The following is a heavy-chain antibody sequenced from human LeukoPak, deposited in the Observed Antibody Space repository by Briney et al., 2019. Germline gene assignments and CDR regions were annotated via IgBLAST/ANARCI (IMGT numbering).Heavy chain of an antibody. CDR3: ALYYYYYMDV. CDR2: IYPGDSDT. Sequence: GESLKISCKGSGYSFTSYWIGWVRQIPGKGLGWMRTIYPGDSDTRYSTLFQGPVTIPADKPISTSYLQWTTLKPSDPPMFYCALYYYYYMDVWGKGTTVTVSS. CDR1: GYSFTSYW. J-gene: IGHJ6*03. V-gene: IGHV5-51*04.